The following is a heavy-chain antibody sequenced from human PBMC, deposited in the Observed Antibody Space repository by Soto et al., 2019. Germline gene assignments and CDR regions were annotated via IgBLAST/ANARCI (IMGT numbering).Heavy chain of an antibody. CDR3: ARDRNVVVPAATAKNWFDP. CDR1: GGTFSSYT. CDR2: IIPILGIA. Sequence: QVQLVQSGAEVKKPGSSVKVSCKASGGTFSSYTISWVRQAPGQGLEWMGRIIPILGIANYAQQFQGRVTITADKSTSTAYMELSSLRSEDTAVYYCARDRNVVVPAATAKNWFDPWGHGTLVTVSS. J-gene: IGHJ5*02. D-gene: IGHD2-2*01. V-gene: IGHV1-69*08.